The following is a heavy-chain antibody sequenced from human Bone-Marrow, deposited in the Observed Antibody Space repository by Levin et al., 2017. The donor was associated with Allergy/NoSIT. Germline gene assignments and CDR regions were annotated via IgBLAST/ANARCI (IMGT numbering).Heavy chain of an antibody. D-gene: IGHD3-9*01. CDR3: VREGGNDILTGYSDV. V-gene: IGHV3-11*01. CDR2: ISDNGRNI. CDR1: GFSFGDYY. Sequence: GGSLRLSCTAAGFSFGDYYMGWIRQAPGKGLEWLSYISDNGRNIWYADSVKGRFTVSRDNARKSLNLQMNGLRAEDTAVYHCVREGGNDILTGYSDVWGQGTTVIVSS. J-gene: IGHJ6*02.